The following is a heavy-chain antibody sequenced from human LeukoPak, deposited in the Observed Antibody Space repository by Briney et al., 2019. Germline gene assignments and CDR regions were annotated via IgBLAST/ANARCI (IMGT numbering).Heavy chain of an antibody. CDR2: INQEGSEK. D-gene: IGHD6-13*01. CDR1: GFTFRRHW. J-gene: IGHJ4*02. V-gene: IGHV3-7*01. Sequence: GGSLRLSCAASGFTFRRHWMIWVRQAPGKGLEWVANINQEGSEKYYVDSVKGRFTISRDNAKKSLYLHTNSLRVEDTAVYYCAREGGMRSWSPGYFDYWGQGTRVTVSS. CDR3: AREGGMRSWSPGYFDY.